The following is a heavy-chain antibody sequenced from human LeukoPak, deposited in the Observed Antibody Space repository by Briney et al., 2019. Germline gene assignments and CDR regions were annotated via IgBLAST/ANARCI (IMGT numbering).Heavy chain of an antibody. V-gene: IGHV3-23*01. J-gene: IGHJ4*02. CDR3: AKFQGWFAGGGQEELGY. D-gene: IGHD3-10*01. CDR2: ISGSGGST. CDR1: GFTFSSYA. Sequence: GGSLRLSCAASGFTFSSYAMSWVRQAPGKGLEWVSAISGSGGSTYYADSVKGRFTISRDNSKNTLYLQMNSLRAEDTAVYYCAKFQGWFAGGGQEELGYWGQGTLVTVSS.